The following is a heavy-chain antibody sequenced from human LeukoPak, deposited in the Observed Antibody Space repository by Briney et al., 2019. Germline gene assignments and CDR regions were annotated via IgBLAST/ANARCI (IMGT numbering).Heavy chain of an antibody. J-gene: IGHJ4*02. D-gene: IGHD2-21*01. CDR3: ARAGRGGDNLTPFDY. Sequence: PSETLSLTCTVSGGSISSSSYYWGWIRQPPGKGLEWIGSIYYSGSTYYNPSLKSRVTISVDTSKSQFSLKLSSVTAADTAVYYCARAGRGGDNLTPFDYWGQGTLVTVSS. CDR2: IYYSGST. V-gene: IGHV4-39*01. CDR1: GGSISSSSYY.